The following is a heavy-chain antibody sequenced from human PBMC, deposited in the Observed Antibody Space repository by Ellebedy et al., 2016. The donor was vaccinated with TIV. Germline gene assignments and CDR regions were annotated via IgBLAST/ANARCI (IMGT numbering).Heavy chain of an antibody. Sequence: ASVKVSCKASGGIYRSYAISWVRQAPGQGLEWMGWINPDSGGTNLPQKFQGRVTMTRDTSVNTAYMELSRLQSDDTAVYYCARVLRATSGMDVWGQGTTVTVSS. CDR1: GGIYRSYA. V-gene: IGHV1-2*02. D-gene: IGHD4/OR15-4a*01. CDR2: INPDSGGT. CDR3: ARVLRATSGMDV. J-gene: IGHJ6*02.